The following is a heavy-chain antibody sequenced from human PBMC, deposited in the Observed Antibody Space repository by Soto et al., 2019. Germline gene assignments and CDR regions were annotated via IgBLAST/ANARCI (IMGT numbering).Heavy chain of an antibody. Sequence: GGSLRLSCAASGFTFSSYGMHWVRQAPGKGLEWVAVIWYDGSNKYYADSVKGRFTISRDNSKNTLYLQMNSLRAEDTAVYCCARAITIFGVAPSGYWGQGTLVTVSS. CDR2: IWYDGSNK. CDR3: ARAITIFGVAPSGY. J-gene: IGHJ4*02. D-gene: IGHD3-3*01. CDR1: GFTFSSYG. V-gene: IGHV3-33*01.